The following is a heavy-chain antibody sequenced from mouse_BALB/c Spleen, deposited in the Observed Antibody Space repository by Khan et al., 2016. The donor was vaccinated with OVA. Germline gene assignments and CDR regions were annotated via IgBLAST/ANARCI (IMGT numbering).Heavy chain of an antibody. J-gene: IGHJ2*01. CDR3: ARTSRITY. D-gene: IGHD1-3*01. CDR1: GYSITSGYG. CDR2: IRYSGST. V-gene: IGHV3-1*02. Sequence: EVQLQESGPGLVKPSQSLSLTCTVTGYSITSGYGWNWIRQFPGNKLEWMGYIRYSGSTNYTPSLKSRISNNRDTSKNQYFLQLNYGTTEGTATYYCARTSRITYWGQCTTLTVSS.